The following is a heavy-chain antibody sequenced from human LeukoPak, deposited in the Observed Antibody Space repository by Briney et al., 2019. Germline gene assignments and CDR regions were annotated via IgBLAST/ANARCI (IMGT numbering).Heavy chain of an antibody. CDR2: IKQDGSEK. CDR3: ARERVSYDGSGYKTAEYFQH. D-gene: IGHD3-22*01. J-gene: IGHJ1*01. V-gene: IGHV3-7*03. Sequence: SGGSLRLSCAASGFTFSSYWMSWVRQAPGKGLEWVANIKQDGSEKYYVDSVKGRFTISRDNAKNSLYLQTNSLRAEDTAVYYCARERVSYDGSGYKTAEYFQHWGQGTLVTVSS. CDR1: GFTFSSYW.